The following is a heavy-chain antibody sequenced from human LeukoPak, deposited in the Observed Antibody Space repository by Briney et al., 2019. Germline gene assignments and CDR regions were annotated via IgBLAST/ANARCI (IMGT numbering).Heavy chain of an antibody. Sequence: ASVKVSCKVSGYTLTALSMHWVRQAPGKGLEWMGGFDPEDGETIYAQKFQGRVTMTEDTSTDTAYMELSSLRSEDTAVYYCTRGGYGGPRVAFDYWGQGTLVTVSS. CDR2: FDPEDGET. D-gene: IGHD1-1*01. J-gene: IGHJ4*02. V-gene: IGHV1-24*01. CDR1: GYTLTALS. CDR3: TRGGYGGPRVAFDY.